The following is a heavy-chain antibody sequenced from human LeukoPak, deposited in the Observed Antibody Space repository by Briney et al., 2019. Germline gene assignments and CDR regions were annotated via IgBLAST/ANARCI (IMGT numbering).Heavy chain of an antibody. J-gene: IGHJ4*02. Sequence: GGSLRLSCAASGFTFSNAWMSWVRQAPGKGLEWVGRIKSKTDGGTTDYAAPVKGRFTISRDDSKNTLYLQMNSLKTEDTAVYYRTTELYDYGDYFDYWGQGTLVTVSS. CDR3: TTELYDYGDYFDY. CDR1: GFTFSNAW. CDR2: IKSKTDGGTT. V-gene: IGHV3-15*01. D-gene: IGHD4-17*01.